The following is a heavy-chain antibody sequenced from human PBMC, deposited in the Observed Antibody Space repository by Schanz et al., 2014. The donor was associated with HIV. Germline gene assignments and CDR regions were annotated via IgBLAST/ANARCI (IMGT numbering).Heavy chain of an antibody. Sequence: EVQLLESGGGLVQPGGSLRLSCAASGFTFSSYTMTWVRQAPGKGLEWVSSISGNGDSAYYADSVLARFTISRDNSKNTLFLQINGLRAEDTAVYYCVLPSAKIVGGLGEHYFDHWGQGTLVTVSS. CDR3: VLPSAKIVGGLGEHYFDH. V-gene: IGHV3-23*01. CDR2: ISGNGDSA. CDR1: GFTFSSYT. D-gene: IGHD1-26*01. J-gene: IGHJ4*02.